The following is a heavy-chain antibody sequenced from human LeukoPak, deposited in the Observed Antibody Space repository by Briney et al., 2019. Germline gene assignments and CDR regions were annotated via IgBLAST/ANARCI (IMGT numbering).Heavy chain of an antibody. CDR2: TYYRSKWYN. CDR1: GDSVSSNSAA. J-gene: IGHJ3*02. CDR3: ARDQKLDYYDSSGPDAFDI. Sequence: PSQTLSLTCAISGDSVSSNSAAWNWIRQSPSRGLEWLGRTYYRSKWYNDYAVSVKSRITINPDTSKNQFSLQLNSVTPEDTAVYYCARDQKLDYYDSSGPDAFDIWGQGTMVTVSS. D-gene: IGHD3-22*01. V-gene: IGHV6-1*01.